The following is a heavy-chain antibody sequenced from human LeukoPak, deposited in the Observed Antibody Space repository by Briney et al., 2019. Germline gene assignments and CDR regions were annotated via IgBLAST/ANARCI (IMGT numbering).Heavy chain of an antibody. Sequence: GGSLRLSCAASGFTFSIFWMSWVRQAPGKGLEWVANIKQDGSEKYYVDSVKGRFTISRDNAKNSLYLQMNSLRAEDTAVYYCARDQLTMVRGPIKYWGQGTLVTVSS. CDR1: GFTFSIFW. J-gene: IGHJ4*02. D-gene: IGHD3-10*01. CDR2: IKQDGSEK. CDR3: ARDQLTMVRGPIKY. V-gene: IGHV3-7*01.